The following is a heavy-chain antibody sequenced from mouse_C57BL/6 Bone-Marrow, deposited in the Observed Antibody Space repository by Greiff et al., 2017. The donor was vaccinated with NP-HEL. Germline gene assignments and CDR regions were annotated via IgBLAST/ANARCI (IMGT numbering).Heavy chain of an antibody. V-gene: IGHV1-64*01. J-gene: IGHJ3*01. CDR1: GYTFTSYW. D-gene: IGHD1-1*01. Sequence: QVQLQQPGAELVKPGASVKLSCKASGYTFTSYWMHWVKQRPGQGLEWIGMIHPNSGSTNYNEKFKSKATLTVDKSSSTAYMQLSSLTSEDSAVYYCARRSYYGSSSPWFAYWGQGTLVTVSA. CDR2: IHPNSGST. CDR3: ARRSYYGSSSPWFAY.